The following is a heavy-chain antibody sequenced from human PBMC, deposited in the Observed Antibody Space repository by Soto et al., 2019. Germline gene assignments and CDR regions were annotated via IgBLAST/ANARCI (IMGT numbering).Heavy chain of an antibody. CDR3: STNIAGSDWYSESCQH. CDR2: ISGSGGST. J-gene: IGHJ1*01. D-gene: IGHD3-9*01. V-gene: IGHV3-23*01. Sequence: KGLEWVSAISGSGGSTYYADSVKGRFTISRDNSKNTLYLQMNSLRAEDTAVYYCSTNIAGSDWYSESCQHWGPAPLFTSPQ.